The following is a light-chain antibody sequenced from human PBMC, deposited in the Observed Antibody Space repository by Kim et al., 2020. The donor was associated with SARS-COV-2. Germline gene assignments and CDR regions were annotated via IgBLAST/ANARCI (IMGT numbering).Light chain of an antibody. J-gene: IGKJ4*01. CDR3: QQYGSSPLT. Sequence: SPRERAPLSCRASQSVRSSYLAWYQQKPGQAPRLLIYGASSSATGIPDRFSGSGSGTDFTLTISRLEPEDFAVYYCQQYGSSPLTFGGGTKVDIK. V-gene: IGKV3-20*01. CDR1: QSVRSSY. CDR2: GAS.